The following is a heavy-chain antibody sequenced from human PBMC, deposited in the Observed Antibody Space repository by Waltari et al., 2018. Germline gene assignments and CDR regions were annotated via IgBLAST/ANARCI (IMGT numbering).Heavy chain of an antibody. CDR1: GGSFSAYY. D-gene: IGHD6-13*01. J-gene: IGHJ4*02. Sequence: QVQLQQWGAGLLKPSETLSLTCAVYGGSFSAYYWSWIRQPPGKGLEWIGEINHSGSTNYNPSLKSRVTISVDTSKNQFSLKLSSVTAADTAVYYCASAPWEYSSSWYPYWGQGTLVTVSS. V-gene: IGHV4-34*01. CDR3: ASAPWEYSSSWYPY. CDR2: INHSGST.